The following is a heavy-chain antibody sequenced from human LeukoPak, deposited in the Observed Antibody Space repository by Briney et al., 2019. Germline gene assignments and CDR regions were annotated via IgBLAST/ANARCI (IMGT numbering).Heavy chain of an antibody. CDR1: GFTFSSYA. D-gene: IGHD6-19*01. Sequence: GGSLRLSCAASGFTFSSYAMSWVRQAPGKGLGWVSAISGSGGSTYYADSVKSRFTISRDNSKNTLYLQMNSLRAEDTAVYYCAKDVWYSSGFLDYWGQGTLVTVSS. CDR2: ISGSGGST. CDR3: AKDVWYSSGFLDY. J-gene: IGHJ4*02. V-gene: IGHV3-23*01.